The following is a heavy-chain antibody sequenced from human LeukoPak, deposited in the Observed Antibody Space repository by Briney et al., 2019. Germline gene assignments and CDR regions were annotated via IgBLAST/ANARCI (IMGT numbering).Heavy chain of an antibody. V-gene: IGHV4-34*01. CDR2: INHSGST. CDR3: ARVPPGIAGMDV. D-gene: IGHD6-13*01. CDR1: GGSFSGYY. J-gene: IGHJ6*02. Sequence: PSETLSLTCAVYGGSFSGYYWSWIRQPPGKGLEWIGEINHSGSTNYNPSLKSRVTISVDTSKNQFSLKLSSVTGADTAVYYCARVPPGIAGMDVWGQGTTVTVSS.